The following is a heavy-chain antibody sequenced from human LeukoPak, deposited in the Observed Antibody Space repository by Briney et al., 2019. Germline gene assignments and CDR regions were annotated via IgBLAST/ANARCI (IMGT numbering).Heavy chain of an antibody. Sequence: PGGSLRLSCAASGFTFSSYWMSWVRQAPGKGLEWVAVIWYDGSNKYYADSVKGRFTISRDSSKNTLYLQMNSLRAEDTAVYYCARDGGRSRFDPWGQGTLVTVSS. CDR2: IWYDGSNK. D-gene: IGHD2-15*01. J-gene: IGHJ5*02. V-gene: IGHV3-33*08. CDR1: GFTFSSYW. CDR3: ARDGGRSRFDP.